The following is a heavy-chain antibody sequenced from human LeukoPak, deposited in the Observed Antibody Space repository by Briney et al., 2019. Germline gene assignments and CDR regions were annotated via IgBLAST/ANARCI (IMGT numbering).Heavy chain of an antibody. Sequence: GGSLRLSCAASGFTFSSYSMNWVRQAPGKGLEWVSSISSSSSYTYYADSVKGRFTISRDNAKNSLYLQMNSLRAEDTAVYYCARDSLSHKYSSSSLYFDYWGQGTLVTVSS. CDR1: GFTFSSYS. D-gene: IGHD6-6*01. CDR3: ARDSLSHKYSSSSLYFDY. CDR2: ISSSSSYT. V-gene: IGHV3-21*01. J-gene: IGHJ4*02.